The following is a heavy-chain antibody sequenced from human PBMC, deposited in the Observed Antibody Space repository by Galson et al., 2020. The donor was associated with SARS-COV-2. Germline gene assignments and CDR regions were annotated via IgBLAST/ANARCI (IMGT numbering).Heavy chain of an antibody. CDR2: IIPIFGTA. Sequence: SVKVSCKASGGTFSSYAISWARQAPGQGLEWMGGIIPIFGTANYAQKFQGRVTITADESTSTAYMELSSLRSEDTAVYYCATLVPPTVTTNYYYYMDVWGKGTTVTVS. CDR3: ATLVPPTVTTNYYYYMDV. V-gene: IGHV1-69*13. CDR1: GGTFSSYA. D-gene: IGHD4-17*01. J-gene: IGHJ6*03.